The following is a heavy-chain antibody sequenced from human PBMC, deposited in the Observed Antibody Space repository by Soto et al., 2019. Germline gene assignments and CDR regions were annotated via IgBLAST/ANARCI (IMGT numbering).Heavy chain of an antibody. CDR1: GGSISSYY. J-gene: IGHJ2*01. CDR3: ARDQGDWEYYYDSSGPWYFDL. V-gene: IGHV4-59*01. D-gene: IGHD3-22*01. CDR2: IYYSGST. Sequence: QVQLQESGPGLVKPSETLSLTCTVSGGSISSYYWSWIRQPPGKGLEWIGYIYYSGSTNYNPSLKSRVTIAVDTSKNQFYMKLSSVTAADTAVYYCARDQGDWEYYYDSSGPWYFDLWGRGTLVTVSS.